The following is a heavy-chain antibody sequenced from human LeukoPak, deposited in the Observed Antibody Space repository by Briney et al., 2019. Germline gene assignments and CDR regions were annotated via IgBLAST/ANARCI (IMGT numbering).Heavy chain of an antibody. V-gene: IGHV4-39*01. D-gene: IGHD3-22*01. CDR2: IYYSGST. CDR1: GGSISSSTSY. Sequence: SETLSLTCAVSGGSISSSTSYWGWIRRPPGKGLEWIGSIYYSGSTYYNPSLKSRVTISVDTSKNQFSLRLSSVTAADTAVYFCARQMYYYDSSGYYDYWGQGALVTVSS. J-gene: IGHJ4*02. CDR3: ARQMYYYDSSGYYDY.